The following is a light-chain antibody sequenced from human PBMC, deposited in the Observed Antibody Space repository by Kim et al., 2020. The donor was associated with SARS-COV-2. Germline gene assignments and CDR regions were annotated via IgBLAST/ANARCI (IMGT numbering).Light chain of an antibody. Sequence: VALGQKVRITCQGVRLRTYDTTWFQRKPGQAPLVFFFSKNHRPSVIPDRFSGSSSENTASLTIAATHAGDEPYYSCNSRDNNDNVLFGGGPQLTVL. CDR3: NSRDNNDNVL. CDR1: RLRTYD. J-gene: IGLJ2*01. CDR2: SKN. V-gene: IGLV3-19*01.